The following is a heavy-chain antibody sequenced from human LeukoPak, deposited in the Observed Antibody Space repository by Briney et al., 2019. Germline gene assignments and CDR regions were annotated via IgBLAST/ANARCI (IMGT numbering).Heavy chain of an antibody. CDR3: ARGAAWRYCRGGRCFAPGY. Sequence: ASVKVSCKASGYTFTGYYMHWVRQAPGQGLEWMGWINPNSGGTNYAQKFQGRVTMTRDTSVSTAYMGLSGLRSDDTAVYYCARGAAWRYCRGGRCFAPGYWGQGTLVTVSS. J-gene: IGHJ4*02. CDR1: GYTFTGYY. CDR2: INPNSGGT. V-gene: IGHV1-2*02. D-gene: IGHD2-15*01.